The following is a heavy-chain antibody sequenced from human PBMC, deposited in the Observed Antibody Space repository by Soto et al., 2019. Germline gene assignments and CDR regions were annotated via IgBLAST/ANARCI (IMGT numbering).Heavy chain of an antibody. D-gene: IGHD1-26*01. V-gene: IGHV3-64D*06. CDR1: GSTFSNCA. J-gene: IGHJ4*02. CDR2: ITSEGDRT. CDR3: VKGNQLLRYYFEY. Sequence: GGSLRLSCSASGSTFSNCAMHWVRQAPGKGLEYVSGITSEGDRTYHADSAKDRFTISRDNSKNMLYLQMSSLRVDDTAMYYCVKGNQLLRYYFEYWGQGTPVTVSS.